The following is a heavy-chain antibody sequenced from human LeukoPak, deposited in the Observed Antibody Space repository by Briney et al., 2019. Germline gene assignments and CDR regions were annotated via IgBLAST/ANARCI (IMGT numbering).Heavy chain of an antibody. CDR1: GGSISSYY. D-gene: IGHD6-13*01. Sequence: SETLSLICSVSGGSISSYYWSWIRQPAGKGLEWIGRIYTSGSTNYNPSLKSRVTISVDTSKNQFSLKLSSVTAADTAVYYCARERAAAGTNYMDVWGKGTTVTISS. CDR3: ARERAAAGTNYMDV. V-gene: IGHV4-4*07. CDR2: IYTSGST. J-gene: IGHJ6*03.